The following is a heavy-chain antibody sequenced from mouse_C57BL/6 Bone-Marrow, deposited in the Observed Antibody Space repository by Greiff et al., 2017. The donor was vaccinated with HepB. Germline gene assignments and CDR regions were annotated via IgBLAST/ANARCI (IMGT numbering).Heavy chain of an antibody. CDR1: GFNIKDDY. V-gene: IGHV14-4*01. J-gene: IGHJ2*01. CDR3: TTARYYYGSS. Sequence: VQLKQSGAELVRPGASVKLSCTASGFNIKDDYMHWVKQRPEQGLEWIGWIDPENGDTEYASKFQGKATITADTSSNTAYLQLSSLTSEDTAVYYCTTARYYYGSSWGQGTTLTVSS. CDR2: IDPENGDT. D-gene: IGHD1-1*01.